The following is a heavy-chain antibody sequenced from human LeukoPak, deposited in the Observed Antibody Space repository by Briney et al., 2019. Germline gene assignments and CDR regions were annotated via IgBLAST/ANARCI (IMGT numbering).Heavy chain of an antibody. CDR2: IKSKSDGGTI. D-gene: IGHD2-15*01. V-gene: IGHV3-15*01. Sequence: GGSVGLLCVGWVFTFSDAWMIWVRQARARGWEWVGRIKSKSDGGTIDYAEHVKGRFTISRDDSRNTLYMQMNSLKTEDTAVYYCTTRRQDGWWGQGTLVTVS. CDR3: TTRRQDGW. CDR1: VFTFSDAW. J-gene: IGHJ4*02.